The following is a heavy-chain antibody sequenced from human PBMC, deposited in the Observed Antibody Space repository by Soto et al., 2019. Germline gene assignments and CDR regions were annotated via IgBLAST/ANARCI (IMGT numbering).Heavy chain of an antibody. CDR3: AREEIAAAGPRPNYYYYYGMDV. V-gene: IGHV3-74*01. CDR1: GFTFSSYW. J-gene: IGHJ6*02. Sequence: PGGSLRLSCAAPGFTFSSYWMHWVRQAPGKGLVWVSRINSDGSSTSYADSVKGRFTISRDNAKNTLYLQMNSLRAEDTAVYYCAREEIAAAGPRPNYYYYYGMDVWGQGTTVTVSS. D-gene: IGHD6-13*01. CDR2: INSDGSST.